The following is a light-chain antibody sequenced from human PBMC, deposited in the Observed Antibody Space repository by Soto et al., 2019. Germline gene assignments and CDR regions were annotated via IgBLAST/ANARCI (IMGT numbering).Light chain of an antibody. CDR2: KAS. V-gene: IGKV1-5*03. CDR3: QQGLT. J-gene: IGKJ4*01. Sequence: DIQMTQSPSTLSASVGDRVTITCRASQSISSWLAWYQQKPGKAPKLLIYKASSLESGVPSRFSGSGSGTEFTLTISSLQPDDFATYYCQQGLTFGGGTKVDI. CDR1: QSISSW.